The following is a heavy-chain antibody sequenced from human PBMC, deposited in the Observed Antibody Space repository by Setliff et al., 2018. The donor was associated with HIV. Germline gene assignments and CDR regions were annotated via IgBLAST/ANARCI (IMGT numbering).Heavy chain of an antibody. V-gene: IGHV4-34*01. CDR2: IRYSGNT. CDR1: GESFRGHF. D-gene: IGHD2-15*01. Sequence: PSETLSLTCVVNGESFRGHFWTWIPQIPGKGLEWIASIRYSGNTFYNPSLKSRTTIYVDTSKKQVFLKLRSVTAADTAVYYCASLGYCSGVRCYQPSYYYYGLDVWGQGTTVTVSS. J-gene: IGHJ6*02. CDR3: ASLGYCSGVRCYQPSYYYYGLDV.